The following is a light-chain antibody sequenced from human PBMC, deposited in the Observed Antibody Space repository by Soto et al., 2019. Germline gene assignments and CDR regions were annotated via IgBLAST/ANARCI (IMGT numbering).Light chain of an antibody. Sequence: DIQMTQSPSTLSASVGDRVTISCRASQGITNRLAWYQQKPGKAPKLLIYEASSLQSGVPSRISGSGSGTDFTLTISRLQPEDFATYYCQQANGFPITFGQGTRLETK. CDR3: QQANGFPIT. CDR1: QGITNR. CDR2: EAS. J-gene: IGKJ5*01. V-gene: IGKV1D-12*01.